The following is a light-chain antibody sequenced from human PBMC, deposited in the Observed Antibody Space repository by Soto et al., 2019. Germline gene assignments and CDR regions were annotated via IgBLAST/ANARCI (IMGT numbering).Light chain of an antibody. CDR2: AAS. CDR1: QSIYGN. Sequence: ELPMTQSPATLSVSPGERVTLSCRASQSIYGNLAWYQQKPGQAPRLLVYAASTRATGIPARFSGGGSGTEYTLTISSLQSEDFAVYYCQQYNNWPVVSFGGGTRVEI. J-gene: IGKJ4*01. CDR3: QQYNNWPVVS. V-gene: IGKV3D-15*01.